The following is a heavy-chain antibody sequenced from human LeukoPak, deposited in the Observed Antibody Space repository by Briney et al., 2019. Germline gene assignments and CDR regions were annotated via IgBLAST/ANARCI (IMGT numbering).Heavy chain of an antibody. CDR2: ISYDGSNK. CDR3: AKEKPVFGYSSGFDY. Sequence: GGSLRLSCAPSRFTPSSYGMHWVRQAPGKGLEWVAVISYDGSNKYYADSVKGRFTITRDNSKNTLYLQMNSLRAEDTAVYYCAKEKPVFGYSSGFDYWGQGTLVTVSS. V-gene: IGHV3-30*18. D-gene: IGHD6-19*01. J-gene: IGHJ4*02. CDR1: RFTPSSYG.